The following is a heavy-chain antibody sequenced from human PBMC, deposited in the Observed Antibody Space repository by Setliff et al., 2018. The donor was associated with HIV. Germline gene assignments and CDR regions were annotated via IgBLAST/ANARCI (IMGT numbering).Heavy chain of an antibody. CDR2: IKLDGSEK. Sequence: GGSLRLSCAASRFPFSTYWMSWVRQAPGKGLEWVANIKLDGSEKYYVDSVKGRFTISRDNAKNSLSLQMNSLRAEDTAVYYCARILSTTPPKYWGQGSLVTVSS. V-gene: IGHV3-7*01. CDR1: RFPFSTYW. CDR3: ARILSTTPPKY. J-gene: IGHJ4*02. D-gene: IGHD5-12*01.